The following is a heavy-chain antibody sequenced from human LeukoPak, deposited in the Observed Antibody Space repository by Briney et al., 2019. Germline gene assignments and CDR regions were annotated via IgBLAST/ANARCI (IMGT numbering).Heavy chain of an antibody. D-gene: IGHD4-17*01. J-gene: IGHJ4*02. CDR1: GFTFDDYA. CDR2: ISSSGGST. V-gene: IGHV3-23*01. Sequence: PGRSLRLSCAASGFTFDDYAMHWVRQAPGKGLEWVSAISSSGGSTYYADSVKGRFTISRDNSKNTLYLQMNSLRAEDPAVYYCAKDHPTTVTIYQPSQYYLDYWGQGTLVTVSS. CDR3: AKDHPTTVTIYQPSQYYLDY.